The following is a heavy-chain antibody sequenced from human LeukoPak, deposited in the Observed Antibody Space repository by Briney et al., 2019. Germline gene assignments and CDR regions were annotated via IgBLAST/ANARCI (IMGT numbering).Heavy chain of an antibody. D-gene: IGHD3-22*01. V-gene: IGHV4-59*01. CDR3: ARGTYYYDSSGPSPVFYWYFDL. CDR2: IYYSGST. J-gene: IGHJ2*01. CDR1: GGSISSYY. Sequence: SETLSLTCTVSGGSISSYYWSWIRQPPGKGLEWIGYIYYSGSTNYNPSLKSRVTISVDTSKNQFSLKLSSVTAADTAVYYCARGTYYYDSSGPSPVFYWYFDLWGRGTLVTVSS.